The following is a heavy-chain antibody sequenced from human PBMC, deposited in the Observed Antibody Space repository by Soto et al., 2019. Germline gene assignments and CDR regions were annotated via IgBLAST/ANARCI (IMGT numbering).Heavy chain of an antibody. J-gene: IGHJ4*02. CDR1: GFTFSSYA. CDR2: ISGSGGST. CDR3: ARRGPGTYFDY. V-gene: IGHV3-23*01. Sequence: EVQLLDSGGGLVQPGGSLRLSCAASGFTFSSYAMNWVRQAPGKGLEWVSVISGSGGSTYYADSVKGRFTISRDNSKNTLYLQMNSLRAEVTAVYYCARRGPGTYFDYWGKGTLVTVSS. D-gene: IGHD6-13*01.